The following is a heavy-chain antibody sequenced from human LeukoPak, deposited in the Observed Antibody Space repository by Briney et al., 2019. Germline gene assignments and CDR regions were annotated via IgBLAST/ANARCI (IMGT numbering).Heavy chain of an antibody. Sequence: GSLRLSCAASGFTFSDYWMSWVRQAPGKGLEWVANIKYHGSDEHYVDSVRGRFTISRDNAKNSLFLQMNSLRAEDTAVYYCARIGGSGTYWDYWGHGTLVTVSS. D-gene: IGHD3-10*01. CDR1: GFTFSDYW. CDR2: IKYHGSDE. J-gene: IGHJ4*01. V-gene: IGHV3-7*01. CDR3: ARIGGSGTYWDY.